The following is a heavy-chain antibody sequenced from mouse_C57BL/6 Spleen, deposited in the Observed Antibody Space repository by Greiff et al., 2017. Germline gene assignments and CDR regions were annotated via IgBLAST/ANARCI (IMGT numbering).Heavy chain of an antibody. V-gene: IGHV3-6*01. J-gene: IGHJ4*01. CDR2: ISYDGSN. D-gene: IGHD1-1*01. Sequence: EVKLLESGPGLVKPSQSLSLTCSVTGYSITSGYYWNWIRQFPGKKLEWMGYISYDGSNNYNPSLKNRISITRDTSKNQFFLKLNSVTTEDTATYYCAPLITFYAMDYWGQGTSVTVSS. CDR3: APLITFYAMDY. CDR1: GYSITSGYY.